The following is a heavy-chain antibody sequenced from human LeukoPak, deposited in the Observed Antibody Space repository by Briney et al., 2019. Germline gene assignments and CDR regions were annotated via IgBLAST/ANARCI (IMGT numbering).Heavy chain of an antibody. CDR3: ARGNIGYCRSTSCYEGDY. V-gene: IGHV3-48*01. CDR1: GLTFSSYS. D-gene: IGHD2-2*01. Sequence: GGSLRLSCAASGLTFSSYSMNWVRQAPGKGLEWVSYISISSSTIYYADSVKGRFTISRDNAKNSLYLQMNSLRAEDTAVYYCARGNIGYCRSTSCYEGDYWGQGTLVTVSS. CDR2: ISISSSTI. J-gene: IGHJ4*02.